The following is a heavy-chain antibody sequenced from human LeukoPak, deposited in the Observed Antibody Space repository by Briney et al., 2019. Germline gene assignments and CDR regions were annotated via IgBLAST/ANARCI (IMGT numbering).Heavy chain of an antibody. J-gene: IGHJ2*01. CDR1: GGSISSYY. CDR2: IYYSGST. CDR3: ARLRLRDFDL. V-gene: IGHV4-59*08. Sequence: SETLSLTCTVSGGSISSYYWSWIRQPPGKRLEWIGYIYYSGSTNYNPSLKSRVTISVDTSKNQFSLKLSSVTAADTAVYYCARLRLRDFDLWGRGTLVTVSS.